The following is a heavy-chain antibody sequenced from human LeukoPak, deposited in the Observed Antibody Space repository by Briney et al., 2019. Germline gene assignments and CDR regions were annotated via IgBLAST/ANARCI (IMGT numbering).Heavy chain of an antibody. CDR1: GFTFSSYW. CDR2: ISYDGSNK. V-gene: IGHV3-30*18. J-gene: IGHJ4*02. Sequence: PGGSLRLSCAASGFTFSSYWMSWVRQAPGKGLEWVAVISYDGSNKYYADSVKGRFTISRDNSKNTLYLQMNSLRAEDTAVYYCAKDLGELQPTLGYWGQGTLVTVSS. CDR3: AKDLGELQPTLGY. D-gene: IGHD1-26*01.